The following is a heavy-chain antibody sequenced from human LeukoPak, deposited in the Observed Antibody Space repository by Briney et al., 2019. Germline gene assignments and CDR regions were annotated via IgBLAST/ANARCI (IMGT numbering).Heavy chain of an antibody. V-gene: IGHV5-10-1*01. CDR2: IDPSDSYT. J-gene: IGHJ4*02. Sequence: GESLKISCKGSGYSFTSYWISWVRQMPGKGLEWMGRIDPSDSYTNYSPSFQGHVTISADKSISTAYLQWSSLKASDTAMYYRARHAYCSSTSCYSSWGQGTLVTVSS. D-gene: IGHD2-2*01. CDR1: GYSFTSYW. CDR3: ARHAYCSSTSCYSS.